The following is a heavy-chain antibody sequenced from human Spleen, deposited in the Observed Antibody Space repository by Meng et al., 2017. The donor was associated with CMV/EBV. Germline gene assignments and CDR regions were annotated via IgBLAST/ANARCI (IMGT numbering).Heavy chain of an antibody. CDR3: ATSTTVIPDYYYYGMDV. CDR2: ISGSGGST. V-gene: IGHV3-23*01. CDR1: GFTFSSYA. Sequence: GGSLRLSCAASGFTFSSYAMSWVRQAPGKGLEWVSAISGSGGSTYYADSVKGRFTISRDNSKNTLYLQMNSLRAEDTAVYYCATSTTVIPDYYYYGMDVWGQGTTVTVSS. J-gene: IGHJ6*02. D-gene: IGHD4-11*01.